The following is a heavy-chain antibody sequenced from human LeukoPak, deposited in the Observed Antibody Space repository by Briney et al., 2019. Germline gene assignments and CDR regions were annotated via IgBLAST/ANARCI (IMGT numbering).Heavy chain of an antibody. CDR2: ISSSSSYI. V-gene: IGHV3-21*01. J-gene: IGHJ4*02. CDR1: GFTFSSYE. CDR3: ARVMAGLDY. D-gene: IGHD6-19*01. Sequence: PGGSLRLSCAASGFTFSSYEMNWVRQAPGKGLEWVSSISSSSSYIYYADSVKGRFTISRDDAKNSLYLQMNSLRAEDTAVYYCARVMAGLDYWGQGTLVTVSS.